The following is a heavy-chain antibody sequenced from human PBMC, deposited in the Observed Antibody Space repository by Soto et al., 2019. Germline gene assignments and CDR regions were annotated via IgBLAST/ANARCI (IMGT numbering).Heavy chain of an antibody. CDR2: ISYDGSNK. J-gene: IGHJ6*02. D-gene: IGHD3-3*01. Sequence: GGSLRLSCAASGFTFSSYAMHWVRQAPGKGLEWVAVISYDGSNKYYADSVKGRFTISRDNSKNTLYLQMNSMRAGDTAVYYCARDQQTNYDFWSGWRDYYYYYGMDVWGQGTTVTVSS. CDR1: GFTFSSYA. V-gene: IGHV3-30-3*01. CDR3: ARDQQTNYDFWSGWRDYYYYYGMDV.